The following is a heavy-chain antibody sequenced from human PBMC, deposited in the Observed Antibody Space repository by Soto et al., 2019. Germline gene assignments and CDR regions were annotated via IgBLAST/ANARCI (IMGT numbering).Heavy chain of an antibody. CDR2: ISYDGSNK. V-gene: IGHV3-30-3*01. CDR3: ARDPYYYDSSGVSYGMDV. Sequence: VGSLRLSCAASGFTFSSYAMHWVRQAPGKGLEWVAVISYDGSNKYYADSVKGRFTISRDNSKNTLYLQMNSLRAEDTAVYYCARDPYYYDSSGVSYGMDVWGQGTTVTVSS. J-gene: IGHJ6*02. D-gene: IGHD3-22*01. CDR1: GFTFSSYA.